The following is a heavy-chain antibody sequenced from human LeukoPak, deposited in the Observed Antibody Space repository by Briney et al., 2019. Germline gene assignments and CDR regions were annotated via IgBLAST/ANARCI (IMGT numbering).Heavy chain of an antibody. Sequence: GGSLRLSCVASGFTLCSYWMSWVRQAPGKGLEGVANIKQDGSEKYYVDSVMGRFTISRDNAKNSLDLQMNSLRAEDTALYYCARVYGDYEYYFDYWGQGTLVTVSS. CDR3: ARVYGDYEYYFDY. J-gene: IGHJ4*02. D-gene: IGHD4-17*01. CDR2: IKQDGSEK. V-gene: IGHV3-7*03. CDR1: GFTLCSYW.